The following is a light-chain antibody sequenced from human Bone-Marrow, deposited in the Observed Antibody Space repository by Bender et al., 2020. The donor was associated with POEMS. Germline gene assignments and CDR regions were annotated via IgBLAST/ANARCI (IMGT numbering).Light chain of an antibody. CDR1: ALPNHY. Sequence: AARITCSGDALPNHYVYWYQKKPGQAPVVVIYRDFERPSGIPERLSGSNSGNTATLTISGTQAMDEADYYCQAWDTYSVIFGGGTKLTVL. CDR2: RDF. V-gene: IGLV3-1*01. J-gene: IGLJ2*01. CDR3: QAWDTYSVI.